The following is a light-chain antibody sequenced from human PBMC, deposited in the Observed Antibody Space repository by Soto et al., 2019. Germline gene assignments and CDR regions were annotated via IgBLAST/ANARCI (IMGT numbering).Light chain of an antibody. CDR1: QSFISSY. J-gene: IGKJ4*01. CDR2: GAS. Sequence: EIVLTQSPGTLSLSPGERATLSCRASQSFISSYLAWYQQRPGQAPRLLIYGASSRATGVPDRFSGGGSETDFTLTISRLGSEDSAVYYCQQYGISPFTFGGGTKVDIK. V-gene: IGKV3-20*01. CDR3: QQYGISPFT.